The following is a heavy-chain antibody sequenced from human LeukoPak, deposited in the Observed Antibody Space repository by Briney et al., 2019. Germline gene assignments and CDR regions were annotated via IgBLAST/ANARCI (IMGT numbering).Heavy chain of an antibody. CDR3: ARRLSSWYAFDY. J-gene: IGHJ4*02. D-gene: IGHD6-13*01. CDR2: IYYSGST. V-gene: IGHV4-59*08. Sequence: SETLSLICTVSGGSITYYHWGWIRQPPGKGLEWIGYIYYSGSTNYNPSLKSRVTISVDTPKNQFSLKLGSVTAADTAVYYCARRLSSWYAFDYWGQGTLVTVSS. CDR1: GGSITYYH.